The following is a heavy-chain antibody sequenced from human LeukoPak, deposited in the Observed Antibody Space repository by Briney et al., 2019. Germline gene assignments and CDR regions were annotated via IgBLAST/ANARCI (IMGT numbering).Heavy chain of an antibody. Sequence: SETLSLTCAVYGGSFSSYYWSWIRQPPGKGLEWIWEINHSGSTNYYPYPESRGTITVGTTTNKTPLKLISVTAADTAVYYCARLVAAAGTMRLRDYWGQGTVVTVPS. D-gene: IGHD6-13*01. J-gene: IGHJ4*02. CDR2: INHSGST. CDR3: ARLVAAAGTMRLRDY. CDR1: GGSFSSYY. V-gene: IGHV4-34*01.